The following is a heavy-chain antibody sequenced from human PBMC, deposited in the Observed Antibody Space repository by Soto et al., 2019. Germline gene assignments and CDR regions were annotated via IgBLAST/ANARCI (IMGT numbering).Heavy chain of an antibody. CDR3: ARFKVGTTTDYYYGMDV. D-gene: IGHD1-26*01. J-gene: IGHJ6*02. V-gene: IGHV1-69*13. Sequence: SVKVSCKAPGDTFSNYSICWVLQAPGQGLEWIGGIIPILGSANYAQKFQGRVTISADGSTNTANLELSSLRSEDTAVYYCARFKVGTTTDYYYGMDVWGQGTTVAVSS. CDR1: GDTFSNYS. CDR2: IIPILGSA.